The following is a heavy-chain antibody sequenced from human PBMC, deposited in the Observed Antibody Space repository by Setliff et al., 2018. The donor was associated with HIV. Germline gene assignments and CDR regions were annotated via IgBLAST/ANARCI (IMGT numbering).Heavy chain of an antibody. Sequence: PSETLSLTCAVSGGSISSGGYYWGWIRQPPGKGLEWIGSINYIGNTYYNPSLKSRVTISVDTSKNQFSLKLSSVTAADTAVYYCASEIGWYSENGAFDIWGQGTMVTVSS. CDR3: ASEIGWYSENGAFDI. CDR2: INYIGNT. V-gene: IGHV4-39*07. CDR1: GGSISSGGYY. J-gene: IGHJ3*02. D-gene: IGHD6-19*01.